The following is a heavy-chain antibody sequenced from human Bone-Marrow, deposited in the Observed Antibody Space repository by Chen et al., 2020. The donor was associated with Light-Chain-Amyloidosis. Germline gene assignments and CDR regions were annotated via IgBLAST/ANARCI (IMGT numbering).Heavy chain of an antibody. CDR1: GGSISSGGYY. D-gene: IGHD4-17*01. CDR2: IYYTGST. V-gene: IGHV4-31*03. CDR3: TRLGYGGSTRYYCGMDV. Sequence: QVQLQESGPGLVKPSQTLSLTCSVSGGSISSGGYYWCWIRQHPGKGREWTWYIYYTGSTDYKPPRTGRVTISVDTSKDTFSLRVTSGTAADTAISYCTRLGYGGSTRYYCGMDVWGLGTTVTVSS. J-gene: IGHJ6*02.